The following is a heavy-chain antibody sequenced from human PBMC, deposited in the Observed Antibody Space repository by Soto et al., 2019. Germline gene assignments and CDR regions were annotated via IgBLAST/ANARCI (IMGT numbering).Heavy chain of an antibody. D-gene: IGHD3-16*01. CDR1: GFTFSDSW. V-gene: IGHV3-7*01. J-gene: IGHJ6*02. Sequence: GGSLRLSCAASGFTFSDSWMDWVRQAPGKGPEWVANIKQDGSEKNYVDSVKGRFTLSRDNAKNSLYLQMNSLRAEDTAVYYCASLGRHGWGQGTTVTVSS. CDR3: ASLGRHG. CDR2: IKQDGSEK.